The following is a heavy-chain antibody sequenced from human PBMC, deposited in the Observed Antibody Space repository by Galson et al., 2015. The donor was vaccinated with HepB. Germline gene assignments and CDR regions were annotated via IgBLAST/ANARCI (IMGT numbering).Heavy chain of an antibody. Sequence: SLRLSCAASGFTFSSYAMSWVRQAPGKGLEWVSAISGSGGSTYYADSVKGRFTISRDNSKNTLYLQMNSLRAEDTAVYYCAKVDTAMVRGRDYWGQGTLVTVSS. V-gene: IGHV3-23*01. D-gene: IGHD5-18*01. J-gene: IGHJ4*02. CDR2: ISGSGGST. CDR3: AKVDTAMVRGRDY. CDR1: GFTFSSYA.